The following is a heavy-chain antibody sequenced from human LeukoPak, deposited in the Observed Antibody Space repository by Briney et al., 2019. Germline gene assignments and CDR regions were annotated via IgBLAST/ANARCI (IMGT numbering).Heavy chain of an antibody. D-gene: IGHD5-12*01. J-gene: IGHJ5*02. V-gene: IGHV4-59*01. CDR3: ARGGYSGYDPTNWFDP. CDR2: IYYSGST. Sequence: PSETLSLTCTVSGGSISSYYWSWLRQPPGKGLEWIGYIYYSGSTNYNPSLKSRVTISVDTSKNQFSLKLSSVTAADTAVYYCARGGYSGYDPTNWFDPWGQGTLVTVSS. CDR1: GGSISSYY.